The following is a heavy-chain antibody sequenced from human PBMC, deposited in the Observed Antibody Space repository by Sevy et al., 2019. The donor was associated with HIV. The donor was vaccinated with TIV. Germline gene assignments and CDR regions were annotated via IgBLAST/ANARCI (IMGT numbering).Heavy chain of an antibody. J-gene: IGHJ4*02. V-gene: IGHV1-46*01. D-gene: IGHD3-22*01. CDR2: INPSGGST. CDR1: GYTFINYY. Sequence: ASVKVSCKASGYTFINYYIHWVRQAPGQGLEWMGLINPSGGSTSSAQKFQGRVTMTRDTSTNTVYMELSSLRSEDTAVYYCARVYYYDYSGPGFWVQGTLVTVSS. CDR3: ARVYYYDYSGPGF.